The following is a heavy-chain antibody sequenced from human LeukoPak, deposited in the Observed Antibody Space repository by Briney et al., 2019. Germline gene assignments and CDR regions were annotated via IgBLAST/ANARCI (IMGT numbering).Heavy chain of an antibody. Sequence: GASVKISCKASGYIFTKYGFTWVRQAPGQGLEWMGWINPNSGGTNYAQKFQGRVTMTRDTSISTAYMELSRLRSDDTAVYYCARNSRPDYYYYYMDVWGKGTTVTVSS. CDR3: ARNSRPDYYYYYMDV. CDR1: GYIFTKYG. CDR2: INPNSGGT. V-gene: IGHV1-2*02. D-gene: IGHD2/OR15-2a*01. J-gene: IGHJ6*03.